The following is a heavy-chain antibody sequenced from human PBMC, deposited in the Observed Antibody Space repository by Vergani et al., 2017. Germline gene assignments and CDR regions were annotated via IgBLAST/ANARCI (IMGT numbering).Heavy chain of an antibody. CDR2: IIPIFGTA. V-gene: IGHV1-69*13. CDR1: GGTFSSYA. J-gene: IGHJ4*02. Sequence: QVQLVQSGAEVKKPGSSVKVSCKASGGTFSSYAISWVRQAPGQGLEWMGRIIPIFGTANYAQKFQGRVTITADESTSPTYKELSSLRSEDTAVYYCAGGTSQGTYYYDSSGYVYWGQGTLVTVSS. D-gene: IGHD3-22*01. CDR3: AGGTSQGTYYYDSSGYVY.